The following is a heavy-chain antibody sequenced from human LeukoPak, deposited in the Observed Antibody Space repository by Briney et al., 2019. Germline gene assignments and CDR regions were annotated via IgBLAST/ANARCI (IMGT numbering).Heavy chain of an antibody. V-gene: IGHV4-61*02. J-gene: IGHJ4*02. Sequence: PSQTLSLTCTVPGDSISSGDYFWNWLRQPSGKRLEWIGRIYSSGKTNYNPSLKSRVTVSVDTSNNQFSLKLSSVTAADTAVYYCARGGEWEPQDYWGQGTLVTVSS. CDR1: GDSISSGDYF. CDR3: ARGGEWEPQDY. CDR2: IYSSGKT. D-gene: IGHD1-26*01.